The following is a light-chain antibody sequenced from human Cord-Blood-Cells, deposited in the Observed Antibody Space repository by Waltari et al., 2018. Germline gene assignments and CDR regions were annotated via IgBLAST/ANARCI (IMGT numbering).Light chain of an antibody. J-gene: IGLJ2*01. CDR2: GNS. Sequence: QSVLTQPPSVSGAPGQRVTISCPGHRPNIGPGYSVHWYQQLPGTAPKLLIYGNSNRPSGVPDRFSGSKSGTSASLAITGLQAEDEADYYCQSYDSSLSVVFGGGTKLTVL. CDR1: RPNIGPGYS. V-gene: IGLV1-40*01. CDR3: QSYDSSLSVV.